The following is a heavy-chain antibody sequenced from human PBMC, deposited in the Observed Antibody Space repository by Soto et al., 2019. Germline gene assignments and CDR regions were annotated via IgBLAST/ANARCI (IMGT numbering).Heavy chain of an antibody. CDR2: VNHSGGI. D-gene: IGHD3-22*01. CDR3: AGRNGYYSGIDY. J-gene: IGHJ4*02. V-gene: IGHV4-34*02. Sequence: QVQLQQWGAGLLKPSETLSLTCVVYGGSFSGYYWSWIRQPPGKGLEWFGEVNHSGGIDYNPSLKSRVTISVDTSNNQFSLKLSPVTAADTAVYYCAGRNGYYSGIDYWGQGTLVTVSS. CDR1: GGSFSGYY.